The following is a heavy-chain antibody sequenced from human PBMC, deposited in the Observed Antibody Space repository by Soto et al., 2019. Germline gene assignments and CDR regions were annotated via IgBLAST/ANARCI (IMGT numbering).Heavy chain of an antibody. Sequence: GGSLRLSCAASGFTFSSYGMRWVRQAPGKGLEWVAVISYDGSNKYYADSVKGRFTISRDNSKNTLYLQMNSLRAEDTAVYYCAKGEDSSSWSTGTYYYYGMDVWGQGTTVTVSS. J-gene: IGHJ6*02. CDR2: ISYDGSNK. CDR1: GFTFSSYG. CDR3: AKGEDSSSWSTGTYYYYGMDV. D-gene: IGHD6-13*01. V-gene: IGHV3-30*18.